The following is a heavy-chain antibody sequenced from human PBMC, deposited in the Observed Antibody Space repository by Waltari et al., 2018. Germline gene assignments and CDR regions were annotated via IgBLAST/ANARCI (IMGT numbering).Heavy chain of an antibody. CDR1: GGSFGAYS. V-gene: IGHV4-34*02. D-gene: IGHD3-22*01. CDR2: INHRGNT. Sequence: QVQLQQWGAGLLQPSETPTLTCAVYGGSFGAYSWSWISQPRGKGLEWVGQINHRGNTNYNPSLKTRVTISVDKSKNQFSLGLSSVTAADTAVYYCARVNDYYDTNGAFFDIWGQGTMVTVSS. CDR3: ARVNDYYDTNGAFFDI. J-gene: IGHJ3*02.